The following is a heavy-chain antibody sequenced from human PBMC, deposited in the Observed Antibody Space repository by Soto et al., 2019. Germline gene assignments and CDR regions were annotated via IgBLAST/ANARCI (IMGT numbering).Heavy chain of an antibody. CDR2: IYYSGTT. Sequence: PSETLSLTCTVSGDSITSNSYFWAWIRQPPGKGLKWIGSIYYSGTTYYNPSLKSRVTISVDRSRNQFSLKLSSVTAADTAIYYCARDPVGVTHFDYWGQGAPVTVSS. V-gene: IGHV4-39*07. CDR1: GDSITSNSYF. J-gene: IGHJ4*02. CDR3: ARDPVGVTHFDY. D-gene: IGHD1-26*01.